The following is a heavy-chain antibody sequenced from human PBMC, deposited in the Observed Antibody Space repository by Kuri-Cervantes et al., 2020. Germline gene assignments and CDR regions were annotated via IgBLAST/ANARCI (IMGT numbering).Heavy chain of an antibody. J-gene: IGHJ4*02. Sequence: SVKVSCKASGYTFTSYYMHWVRQAPGQGLEWVGGISPISGTPNYAQKFQGRVVIIADESMTTTYLAVNSLRSEDTAMYYCARGGYSNLDYWGQGTLVTVSS. V-gene: IGHV1-69*13. CDR3: ARGGYSNLDY. CDR2: ISPISGTP. D-gene: IGHD4-11*01. CDR1: GYTFTSYY.